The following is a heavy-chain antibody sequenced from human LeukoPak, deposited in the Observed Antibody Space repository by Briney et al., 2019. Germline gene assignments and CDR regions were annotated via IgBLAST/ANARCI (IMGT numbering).Heavy chain of an antibody. V-gene: IGHV3-23*01. CDR2: ISGSGGST. Sequence: GGSLRLSCAASGFTFSSYAMSWVRQAPGKGLEWVSAISGSGGSTYYADSVKGRFTISRDNSKNTLYLQMNSLRGEDTAVYYCARRGMATSAFDYWGQGTQVTVSS. CDR3: ARRGMATSAFDY. CDR1: GFTFSSYA. D-gene: IGHD5-24*01. J-gene: IGHJ4*02.